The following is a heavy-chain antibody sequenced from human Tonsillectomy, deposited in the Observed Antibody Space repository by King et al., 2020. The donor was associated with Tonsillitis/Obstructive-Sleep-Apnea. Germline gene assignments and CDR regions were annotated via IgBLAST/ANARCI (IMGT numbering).Heavy chain of an antibody. CDR3: ASVGTSWGPNWFDP. CDR2: INTNTGNP. V-gene: IGHV7-4-1*02. D-gene: IGHD2-2*01. Sequence: VQLVQSGSELKKPGASVKVSCKASGYTFTSYGMHWVRQAPGQGLEWMGWINTNTGNPTYAQGFTGRFVFSLDTSVSTAYLQISSLKAEDTAVYYCASVGTSWGPNWFDPWGQGTLVTVSS. CDR1: GYTFTSYG. J-gene: IGHJ5*02.